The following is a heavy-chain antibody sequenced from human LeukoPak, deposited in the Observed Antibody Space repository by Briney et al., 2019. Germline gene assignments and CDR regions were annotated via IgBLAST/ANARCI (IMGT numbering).Heavy chain of an antibody. Sequence: SETLSLTCTVSGGSISSYYWSWIRQPAGKGLEWIGRIYTSGSTNYNPSLKSRVTMSVDTSKNQFSLKLSSVTAADTAVYYCARMGDYGSGSYYTTCYFDYWGQGTLVTVSS. CDR2: IYTSGST. CDR3: ARMGDYGSGSYYTTCYFDY. V-gene: IGHV4-4*07. CDR1: GGSISSYY. D-gene: IGHD3-10*01. J-gene: IGHJ4*02.